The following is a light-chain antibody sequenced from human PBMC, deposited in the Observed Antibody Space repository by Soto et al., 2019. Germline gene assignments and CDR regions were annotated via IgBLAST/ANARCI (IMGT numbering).Light chain of an antibody. CDR1: SSNIGAGYD. V-gene: IGLV1-40*01. Sequence: QSVLTQPPSVSGAPGQRVTISCTGSSSNIGAGYDVHWYQQLPGTAPKLLIYGNSNRPSGVPDRCSGSKSGTSASLALTGLQAEDEADYYCQSYDSSLSGRGYVFGTGTKLTVL. J-gene: IGLJ1*01. CDR3: QSYDSSLSGRGYV. CDR2: GNS.